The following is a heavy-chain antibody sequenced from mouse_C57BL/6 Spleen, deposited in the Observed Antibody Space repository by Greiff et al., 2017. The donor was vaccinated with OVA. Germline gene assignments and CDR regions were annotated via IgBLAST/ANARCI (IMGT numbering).Heavy chain of an antibody. CDR3: ARSDYSLYAMDY. CDR1: GYTFTSYW. J-gene: IGHJ4*01. CDR2: IHPNSGST. Sequence: VKVVESGPVLVKPGASVKLSCKASGYTFTSYWMHWVKQRPGQGLEWIGMIHPNSGSTNYNEKFKSKATLTVDKSSSTAYMQLSSLTSEDSAVYYCARSDYSLYAMDYWGQGTSVTVSS. V-gene: IGHV1-64*01. D-gene: IGHD2-13*01.